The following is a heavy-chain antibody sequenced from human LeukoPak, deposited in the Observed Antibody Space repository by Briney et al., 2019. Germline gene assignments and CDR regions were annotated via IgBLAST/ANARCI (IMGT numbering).Heavy chain of an antibody. CDR1: GGSVSSGSYY. Sequence: PSETLSLTCTVSGGSVSSGSYYWSWIRQPPGKGLEWIGYIYYSGSTNYNPPLKSRVTISVDTSKNQFSLKLSSVTAADTAVYYCAGHYGGNSDGFDYWGQGTLVTVSS. CDR2: IYYSGST. V-gene: IGHV4-61*01. J-gene: IGHJ4*02. CDR3: AGHYGGNSDGFDY. D-gene: IGHD4-23*01.